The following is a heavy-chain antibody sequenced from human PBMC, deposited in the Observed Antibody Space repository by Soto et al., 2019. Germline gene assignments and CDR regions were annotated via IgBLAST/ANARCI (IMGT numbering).Heavy chain of an antibody. CDR3: TTDFSI. J-gene: IGHJ4*02. CDR2: IKSKTDGETT. Sequence: PGGSLRLSCAASGFTFSSYGMHWVRQAPGKGLEWVVRIKSKTDGETTEYAAPVKGRFTISRDDSKSTVYVQMNSLKTEDTGVYYCTTDFSIWGLGTLVTVSS. V-gene: IGHV3-15*01. CDR1: GFTFSSYG.